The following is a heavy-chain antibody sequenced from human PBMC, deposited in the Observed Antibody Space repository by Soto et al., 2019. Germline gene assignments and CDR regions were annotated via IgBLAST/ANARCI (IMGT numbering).Heavy chain of an antibody. CDR2: ISYDGSNK. CDR3: ARDSYYGMDV. Sequence: SCKVSGYTLTELSMHWVRQAPGKGLEWVAVISYDGSNKHYADSVKGRFTISRDNSKNTLYLQMNSLRAEDTAVYYCARDSYYGMDVWGQGTTVTVSS. V-gene: IGHV3-30-3*01. J-gene: IGHJ6*02. CDR1: GYTLTELS.